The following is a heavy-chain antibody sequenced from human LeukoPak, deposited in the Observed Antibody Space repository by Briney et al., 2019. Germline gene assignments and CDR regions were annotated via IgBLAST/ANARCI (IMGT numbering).Heavy chain of an antibody. J-gene: IGHJ3*02. CDR3: AKAGGAMSAMRTLGAFDI. CDR1: GFTFSTYA. D-gene: IGHD3-16*01. Sequence: GGSLRLSCAASGFTFSTYAMSWVRQAPGKGLEWVSSISRTGASTYYANSVTGRFTISRDNAKNTLYLQMNRLRAEDTALYYCAKAGGAMSAMRTLGAFDIWGQGTMVTVSS. V-gene: IGHV3-23*01. CDR2: ISRTGAST.